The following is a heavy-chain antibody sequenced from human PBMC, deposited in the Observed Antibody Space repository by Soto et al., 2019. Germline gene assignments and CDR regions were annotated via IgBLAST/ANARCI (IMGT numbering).Heavy chain of an antibody. D-gene: IGHD3-3*01. CDR1: GYPVTAYY. CDR3: ARGGGVGVAGSAAFDM. J-gene: IGHJ3*02. V-gene: IGHV1-2*02. CDR2: INPATGAA. Sequence: QLHLVQSGAVVKKPGASVTVSCSASGYPVTAYYMHWVRQAPGRGLEWMGGINPATGAAKYTQTFPGRVTMTRDTSTSTVFMELSGLTSADTAGFYWARGGGVGVAGSAAFDMWGQGTLVTVSS.